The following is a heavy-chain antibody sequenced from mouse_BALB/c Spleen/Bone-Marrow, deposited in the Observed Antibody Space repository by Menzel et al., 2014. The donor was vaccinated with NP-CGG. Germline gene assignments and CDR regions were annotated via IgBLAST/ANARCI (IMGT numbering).Heavy chain of an antibody. Sequence: VQLQQSGAELARPGASVKMSCKASGYTFTSYTIQWVKRRPGQGLEWVGYIVPSSGYTDYNQNFKDKTTLTADKSSSTAYMQLSSLTSADSADYYCAREARTGAWFAYWGQGTLVTVSA. D-gene: IGHD4-1*01. V-gene: IGHV1-4*02. CDR1: GYTFTSYT. CDR2: IVPSSGYT. CDR3: AREARTGAWFAY. J-gene: IGHJ3*01.